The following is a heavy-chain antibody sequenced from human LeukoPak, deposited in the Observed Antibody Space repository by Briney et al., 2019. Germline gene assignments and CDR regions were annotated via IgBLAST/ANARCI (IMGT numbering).Heavy chain of an antibody. V-gene: IGHV1-2*04. J-gene: IGHJ4*02. CDR1: GYTFTGYY. Sequence: GASVKVSRKASGYTFTGYYMHWVRQAPGQGLEWMGWINPNSGDTNYAQKFQGWVTMTRDTSISTAYMELSRLRSDDTAVYYCARDHIVVVPAAMGGDYWGQGTLVTVSS. D-gene: IGHD2-2*01. CDR2: INPNSGDT. CDR3: ARDHIVVVPAAMGGDY.